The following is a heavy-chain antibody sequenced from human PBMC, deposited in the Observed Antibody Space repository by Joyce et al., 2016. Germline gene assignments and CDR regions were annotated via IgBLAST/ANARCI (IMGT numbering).Heavy chain of an antibody. CDR3: ARGGLVYDYSMDV. CDR2: ISGDRRFI. Sequence: EVQLVESGGGLVKPGGYLKISCAASGFMFSTSSMSWFRQAPGKGLVWVSAISGDRRFIFHADSVRGRFTVSRDNAENSLYLQMKSLRVEDTAVYFCARGGLVYDYSMDVWGQGTTVIVSS. J-gene: IGHJ6*02. CDR1: GFMFSTSS. V-gene: IGHV3-21*02. D-gene: IGHD2-21*01.